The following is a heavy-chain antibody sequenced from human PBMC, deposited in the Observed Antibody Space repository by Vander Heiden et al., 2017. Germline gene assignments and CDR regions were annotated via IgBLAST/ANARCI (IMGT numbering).Heavy chain of an antibody. J-gene: IGHJ4*02. CDR1: GFPFSSYG. D-gene: IGHD5-18*01. Sequence: QVQLVESGGGVVQPGRSLRLSCAASGFPFSSYGMHWVRQAPGKGLEWVAVISYDGSNKYYADSVKGRFTISRDNSKNTLYLQMNSLRAEDTAVYYCAKDADVDTAMVYWGQGTLVTVSS. V-gene: IGHV3-30*18. CDR2: ISYDGSNK. CDR3: AKDADVDTAMVY.